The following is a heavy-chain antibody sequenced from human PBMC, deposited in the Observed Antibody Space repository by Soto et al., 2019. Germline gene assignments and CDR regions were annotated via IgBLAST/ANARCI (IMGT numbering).Heavy chain of an antibody. CDR3: AKGQHCSTSSCYFYFYGMDV. J-gene: IGHJ6*02. CDR2: ISYDGSNK. CDR1: GFIFNTYG. V-gene: IGHV3-30*18. Sequence: QVQLVESGGGVVQPGRSLRLSCAASGFIFNTYGMHWVRQAPGKGLEWVAVISYDGSNKYYAGSVKGRITISRDNSKNKRYLQMNSLRAEDTAVYYCAKGQHCSTSSCYFYFYGMDVWGQGTKVAVSS. D-gene: IGHD2-2*01.